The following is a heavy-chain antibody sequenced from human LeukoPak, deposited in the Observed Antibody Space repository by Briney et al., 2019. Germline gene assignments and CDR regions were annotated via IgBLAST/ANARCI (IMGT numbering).Heavy chain of an antibody. J-gene: IGHJ3*01. V-gene: IGHV1-46*01. CDR3: ARDRSEHYDRSAYSWNDAFDL. CDR2: INPSGGRT. Sequence: ASVKVSCKSSGYTFTSYYMHWVRQAPGQGLEWMGVINPSGGRTSYAQKLQGRVTMTTDTSTNTAYMELRSLRSDDTAVYYCARDRSEHYDRSAYSWNDAFDLWGQGTMVTVSS. CDR1: GYTFTSYY. D-gene: IGHD3-22*01.